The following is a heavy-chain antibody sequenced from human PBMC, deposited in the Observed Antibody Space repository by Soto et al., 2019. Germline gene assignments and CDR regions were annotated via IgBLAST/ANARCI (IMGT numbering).Heavy chain of an antibody. V-gene: IGHV3-21*01. D-gene: IGHD2-2*01. CDR2: ISSSSSYI. CDR1: GFTFSSYS. J-gene: IGHJ4*02. CDR3: AREGVACSSTSCYFDY. Sequence: GGSLRLSCAASGFTFSSYSMNWVRQAPGKGLEWVSSISSSSSYIYYADSVKGRFTISRDNAKNSLYLHMDSLRAEDTAVYYCAREGVACSSTSCYFDYWGQGTLVTVSS.